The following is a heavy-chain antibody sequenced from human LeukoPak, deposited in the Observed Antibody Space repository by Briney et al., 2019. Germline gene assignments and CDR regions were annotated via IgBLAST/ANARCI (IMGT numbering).Heavy chain of an antibody. J-gene: IGHJ4*02. V-gene: IGHV1-3*01. D-gene: IGHD1-26*01. CDR3: ARDSGSGSNDY. CDR2: VSAGNGNT. Sequence: ASVKVSCKASGYTFTSYAIHWVRQAPGQRLEWMGWVSAGNGNTKYSQNFQGRVTFISNTSATTAFMELSSLRSEDAAVYYCARDSGSGSNDYWGQGTLVTVSS. CDR1: GYTFTSYA.